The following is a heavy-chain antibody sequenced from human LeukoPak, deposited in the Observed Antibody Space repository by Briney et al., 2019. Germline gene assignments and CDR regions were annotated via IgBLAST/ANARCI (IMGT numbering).Heavy chain of an antibody. CDR2: ISYDGSNK. D-gene: IGHD5-18*01. J-gene: IGHJ4*02. Sequence: PGGSLRLSCAASGFTFSSYGMHWVRQAPGKGLEWVAVISYDGSNKYYADSVKGRFTISRDNSKNTLCLQMNSLRAEDTAVYYCAKDFPYSYGYFEGPPDYWGQGTLVTVSS. CDR1: GFTFSSYG. CDR3: AKDFPYSYGYFEGPPDY. V-gene: IGHV3-30*18.